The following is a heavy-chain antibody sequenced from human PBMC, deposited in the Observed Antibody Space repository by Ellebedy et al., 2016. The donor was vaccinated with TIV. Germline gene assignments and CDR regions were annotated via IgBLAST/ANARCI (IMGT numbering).Heavy chain of an antibody. V-gene: IGHV4-34*01. D-gene: IGHD2-21*01. Sequence: SETLSLXCAVYGGSFSGHYWSWIRQSPGKRLEWIGEINHGGGASYNPSLKSRVTLSVDTSKNQFSLKVKSVTAADAAVYYCARGIVALQPLKYFDSWGQGTLVTVSS. CDR2: INHGGGA. CDR3: ARGIVALQPLKYFDS. J-gene: IGHJ4*02. CDR1: GGSFSGHY.